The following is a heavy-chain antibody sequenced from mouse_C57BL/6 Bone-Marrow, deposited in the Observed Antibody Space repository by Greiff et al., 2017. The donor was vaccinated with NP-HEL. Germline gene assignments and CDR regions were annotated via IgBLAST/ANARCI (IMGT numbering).Heavy chain of an antibody. CDR1: GYTFTNYW. V-gene: IGHV1-63*01. Sequence: QVQLQQSGAELVRPGTSVKMSCKASGYTFTNYWIGWAKQRPGHGLEWIGDIYPGSGSTNYNEKFKGKATFTADTSSNTAYMQLSSLTTEDSAIYYCARYPFLLLRDWYFDVWGTGTTVTVSS. D-gene: IGHD1-1*01. CDR2: IYPGSGST. CDR3: ARYPFLLLRDWYFDV. J-gene: IGHJ1*03.